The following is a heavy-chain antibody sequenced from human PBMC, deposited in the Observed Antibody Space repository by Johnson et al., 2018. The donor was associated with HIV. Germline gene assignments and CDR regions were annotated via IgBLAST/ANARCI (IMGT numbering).Heavy chain of an antibody. CDR1: GFTFSSYA. CDR3: ARDQSEVDAFDI. Sequence: VQLVESGGGLVQPGGSLRLSCAASGFTFSSYAMSWVRLAPGKGLEWVSAISGSGGSTYYADSVKGRFTISRDNAKNSLYLQMNSLRAEDTAVYYCARDQSEVDAFDIWGQGTMVTVSS. J-gene: IGHJ3*02. CDR2: ISGSGGST. V-gene: IGHV3-23*04.